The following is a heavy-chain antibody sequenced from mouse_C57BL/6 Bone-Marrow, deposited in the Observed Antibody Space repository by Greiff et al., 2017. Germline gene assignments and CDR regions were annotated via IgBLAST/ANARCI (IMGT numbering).Heavy chain of an antibody. CDR1: GYSFTDYN. D-gene: IGHD2-1*01. CDR2: INPNYGTT. V-gene: IGHV1-39*01. CDR3: ARGIYYGPFDY. Sequence: LVESGASVKISCKASGYSFTDYNMNWVKQSNGKSLEWIGVINPNYGTTSYNQKFKGKATLTVDQSSSTAYMQLNSLTSEDSAVYYCARGIYYGPFDYWGQGTTLTVSS. J-gene: IGHJ2*01.